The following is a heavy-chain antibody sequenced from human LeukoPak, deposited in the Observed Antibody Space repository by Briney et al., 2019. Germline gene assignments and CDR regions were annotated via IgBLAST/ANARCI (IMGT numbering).Heavy chain of an antibody. CDR2: FSSSGST. Sequence: PSETLSLTCTVSGDSISSSDYYWSWIRQPAGKGLGWFGRFSSSGSTNYNPSLKSRVTISVDTSKNQFSLKLSSVTAADTAVYFCARGPYSYDSSGAFDIWGQGTMVTVSS. V-gene: IGHV4-61*02. J-gene: IGHJ3*02. D-gene: IGHD3-22*01. CDR3: ARGPYSYDSSGAFDI. CDR1: GDSISSSDYY.